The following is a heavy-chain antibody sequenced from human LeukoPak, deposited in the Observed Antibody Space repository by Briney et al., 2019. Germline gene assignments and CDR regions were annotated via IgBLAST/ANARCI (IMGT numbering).Heavy chain of an antibody. V-gene: IGHV3-23*01. CDR3: AKSPYYDASGYNREYYFDC. Sequence: GGSLRLSCAASGFTFSSYGMHWVRQAPGKGLEWVSSITGGGGSTYFADSVKDRFTISRDNSRNTLYLQLNSLRAEDTAVYYCAKSPYYDASGYNREYYFDCWGQGTLVTVSS. CDR2: ITGGGGST. CDR1: GFTFSSYG. J-gene: IGHJ4*02. D-gene: IGHD3-22*01.